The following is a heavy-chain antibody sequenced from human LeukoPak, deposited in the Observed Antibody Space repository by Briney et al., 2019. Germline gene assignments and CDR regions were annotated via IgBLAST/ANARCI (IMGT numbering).Heavy chain of an antibody. CDR2: IWYDGSNK. D-gene: IGHD3-22*01. J-gene: IGHJ4*02. CDR3: AKAYDSSGYYYGAIDY. V-gene: IGHV3-33*06. CDR1: GFTFSSYG. Sequence: GGSLRLSCAASGFTFSSYGMHWVRQAPGKGLEWVAVIWYDGSNKYYADSVKGRFTISRDNSKNTLYLQMNSLRAEDTAVYYCAKAYDSSGYYYGAIDYWGQGTLVTVSS.